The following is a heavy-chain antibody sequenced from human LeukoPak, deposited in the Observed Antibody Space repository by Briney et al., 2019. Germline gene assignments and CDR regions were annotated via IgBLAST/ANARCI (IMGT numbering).Heavy chain of an antibody. CDR1: GFTFSSYA. Sequence: GGSLRPSCAASGFTFSSYAMHWVRQAPGKGLEWVAVISYDGSNKYYADSVKGRFTISRDNSKNTLYLQMNSLRAEDTAVYYCARDAQEGYFDWLFDYWGQGTLVTVSS. J-gene: IGHJ4*02. V-gene: IGHV3-30*04. CDR3: ARDAQEGYFDWLFDY. D-gene: IGHD3-9*01. CDR2: ISYDGSNK.